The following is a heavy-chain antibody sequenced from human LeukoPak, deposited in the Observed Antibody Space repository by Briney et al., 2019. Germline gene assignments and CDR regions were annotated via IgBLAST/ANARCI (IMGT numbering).Heavy chain of an antibody. CDR1: GFTFSSYW. V-gene: IGHV3-74*01. D-gene: IGHD3-10*01. CDR3: ARARKVRGVIWDFDY. J-gene: IGHJ4*02. Sequence: GGSLRLSCAASGFTFSSYWMHWVRHAPGKGLVWVSRINSDGSSTSYADSVKGRFTISRDNAKNTLYLQMNSLRAEDTAVYYCARARKVRGVIWDFDYWGQGTLVTVSS. CDR2: INSDGSST.